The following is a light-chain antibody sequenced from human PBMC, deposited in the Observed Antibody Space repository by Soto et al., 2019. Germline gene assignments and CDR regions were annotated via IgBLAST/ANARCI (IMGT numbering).Light chain of an antibody. J-gene: IGKJ1*01. CDR1: EKMSGW. V-gene: IGKV1-5*01. CDR2: DVS. Sequence: DIQMTQSPSTLSASVGDSVTITCRASEKMSGWLAWDQQKPGIPPKLLIYDVSALIRGVPSRFSGSGSGSEFNLTISSLQPDNFATSNCQRYDPYSASFGQGTKVEV. CDR3: QRYDPYSAS.